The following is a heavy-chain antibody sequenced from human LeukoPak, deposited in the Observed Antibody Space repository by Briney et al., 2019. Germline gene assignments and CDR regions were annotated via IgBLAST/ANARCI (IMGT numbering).Heavy chain of an antibody. CDR3: ARHGVYDYGDYVAYFDC. V-gene: IGHV4-59*08. CDR1: GGSISSYY. D-gene: IGHD4-17*01. J-gene: IGHJ4*02. CDR2: IYNSGST. Sequence: PSETLSLTCTVSGGSISSYYWSWIRQPPGKGLEWIGYIYNSGSTNNNASLKHRITITIKTPKTHSSLKLMSVTAADTAVYYCARHGVYDYGDYVAYFDCWGQGTLVTVSS.